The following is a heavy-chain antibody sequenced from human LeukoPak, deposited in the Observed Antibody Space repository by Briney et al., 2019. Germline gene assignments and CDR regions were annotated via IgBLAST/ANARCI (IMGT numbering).Heavy chain of an antibody. V-gene: IGHV1-8*01. Sequence: ASVKVSCKASGYTFTSYDINWVRQATGQGLEWVGWMNPNSGNTGYAQKFQGRVTMTRNTSISTAYMELSSLRSEDTAVYYCARVMGIAARRYYYYLDVWGKGTTVTVSS. D-gene: IGHD6-6*01. J-gene: IGHJ6*03. CDR3: ARVMGIAARRYYYYLDV. CDR2: MNPNSGNT. CDR1: GYTFTSYD.